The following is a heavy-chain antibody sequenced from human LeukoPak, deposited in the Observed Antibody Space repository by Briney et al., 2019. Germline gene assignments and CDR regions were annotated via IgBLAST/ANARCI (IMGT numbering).Heavy chain of an antibody. CDR3: AKKAVSGQYGDYFDY. V-gene: IGHV3-23*01. J-gene: IGHJ4*02. CDR1: GFTFTAYA. CDR2: ISGSGGST. D-gene: IGHD6-25*01. Sequence: GGALRLSCAPSGFTFTAYAMSWVRQAPRKGLEWVSAISGSGGSTYYADSVKGRFTISRENSKNTLYLQMKSLRAENTAEYYCAKKAVSGQYGDYFDYWGQGTLVTVSS.